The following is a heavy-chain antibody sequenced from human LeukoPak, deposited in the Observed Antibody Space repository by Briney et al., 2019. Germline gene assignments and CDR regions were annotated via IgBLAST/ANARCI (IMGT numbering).Heavy chain of an antibody. CDR1: GFTFSSYG. CDR2: IKQDGSEK. V-gene: IGHV3-7*01. J-gene: IGHJ3*02. D-gene: IGHD2-2*02. Sequence: PGGSLRLSCVASGFTFSSYGMSWVRQAPGKGLEGVANIKQDGSEKYYVDSVKGRFTISRDNAKNSLFLQMNSQRAEDTAVYYCARGWGDCTTVSCYTGGDVFDMWGQGTMVTVSS. CDR3: ARGWGDCTTVSCYTGGDVFDM.